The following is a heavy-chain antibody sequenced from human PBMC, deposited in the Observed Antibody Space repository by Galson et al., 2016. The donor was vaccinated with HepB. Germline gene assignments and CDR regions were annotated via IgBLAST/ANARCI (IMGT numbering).Heavy chain of an antibody. V-gene: IGHV1-69*15. CDR1: GGPFKNYA. Sequence: KASGGPFKNYAINWVRQAPGQRLEWMGRIIPLFTTTNYAQKFQGRVTITADESTSTTYMELSSLKSDDTAVYYCASGLGYCSGTNCYVNDAFDIWGQGTMVTVS. D-gene: IGHD2-15*01. CDR2: IIPLFTTT. CDR3: ASGLGYCSGTNCYVNDAFDI. J-gene: IGHJ3*02.